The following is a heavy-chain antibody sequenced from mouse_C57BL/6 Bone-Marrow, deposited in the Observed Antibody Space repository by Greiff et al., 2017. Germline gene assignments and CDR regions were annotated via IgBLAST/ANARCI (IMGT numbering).Heavy chain of an antibody. CDR3: TTYYYGSSCFAY. D-gene: IGHD1-1*01. V-gene: IGHV6-3*01. CDR1: GFTFSNYW. Sequence: EVKLEESGGGLVQPGGSMKLSCVASGFTFSNYWMNWVRQSPEKGLEWVAQIRLKSDNYATHYAESVKGRFTISRDDSKSSVYLQMNNLRAEDTGIYYCTTYYYGSSCFAYWGQGTLVTVSA. J-gene: IGHJ3*01. CDR2: IRLKSDNYAT.